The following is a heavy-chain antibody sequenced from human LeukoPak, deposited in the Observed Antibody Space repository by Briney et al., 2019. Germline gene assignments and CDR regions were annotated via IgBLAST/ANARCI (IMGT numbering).Heavy chain of an antibody. D-gene: IGHD1-14*01. V-gene: IGHV1-69*05. CDR2: IIPIFGTA. Sequence: SVKVSCKASGGTFSSYAISWVRQAPGQGLEWMGGIIPIFGTANYAQKFQGRATITTDESTSTAYMELSSLRSEDTAVYYCARVVTKPYYYYYYYMDVWGKGTTVTVSS. CDR1: GGTFSSYA. J-gene: IGHJ6*03. CDR3: ARVVTKPYYYYYYYMDV.